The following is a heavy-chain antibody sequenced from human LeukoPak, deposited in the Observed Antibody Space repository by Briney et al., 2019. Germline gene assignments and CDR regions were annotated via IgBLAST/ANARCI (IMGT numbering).Heavy chain of an antibody. Sequence: GESLKISCKTSGYSFTSYWIGWVRQMPGKGLEWMGSIYPGDSDTRYSPSFQGQVIISADKSTNTAYLQTSSLKASDTAIYYCAKHCREGRGNQYYFDYWGQGALVTVSS. CDR2: IYPGDSDT. J-gene: IGHJ4*02. CDR3: AKHCREGRGNQYYFDY. V-gene: IGHV5-51*01. CDR1: GYSFTSYW. D-gene: IGHD6-25*01.